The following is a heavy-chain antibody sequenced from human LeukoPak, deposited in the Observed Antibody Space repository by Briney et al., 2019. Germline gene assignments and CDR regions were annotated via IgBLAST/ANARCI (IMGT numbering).Heavy chain of an antibody. V-gene: IGHV4-59*01. D-gene: IGHD3-9*01. CDR1: GGSINSYY. CDR3: ARGVGDYDILTLNWFDP. J-gene: IGHJ5*02. CDR2: IHYTGST. Sequence: SETLSLTCTVSGGSINSYYWSWIRQPPGKGLECIGYIHYTGSTNYNPSLKSRVTISVDTSKNQFSLKLSSVTAADTALYYCARGVGDYDILTLNWFDPWGQGTLVTVSS.